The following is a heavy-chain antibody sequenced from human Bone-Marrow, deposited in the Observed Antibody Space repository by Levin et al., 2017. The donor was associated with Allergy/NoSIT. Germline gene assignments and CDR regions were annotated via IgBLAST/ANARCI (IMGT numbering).Heavy chain of an antibody. J-gene: IGHJ4*02. CDR2: VSYSGST. V-gene: IGHV4-59*01. CDR1: GGSINNSY. CDR3: ARDRGHGFSFGQFTF. Sequence: SQTLSLTCTVSGGSINNSYWNWIRQPPGKGLEWIGYVSYSGSTSYKPSLRSRVTISVDTSKNQFYLKMTSVTAADTAVYFCARDRGHGFSFGQFTFWGQGALVIVSS. D-gene: IGHD5-12*01.